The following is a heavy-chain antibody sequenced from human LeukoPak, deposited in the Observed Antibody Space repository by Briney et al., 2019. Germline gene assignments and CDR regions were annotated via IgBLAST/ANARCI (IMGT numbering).Heavy chain of an antibody. Sequence: SETLSLTCPVSGGSISSYYWSWIRQPPGKGLEWIGYIYYSGSTNYNPSLKSRVTISVDTSKNQFSLKLSSVTAADTAVYYCARARRGGGTTVDYWGQGTLVTVSS. V-gene: IGHV4-59*01. D-gene: IGHD3-16*01. CDR2: IYYSGST. CDR3: ARARRGGGTTVDY. CDR1: GGSISSYY. J-gene: IGHJ4*02.